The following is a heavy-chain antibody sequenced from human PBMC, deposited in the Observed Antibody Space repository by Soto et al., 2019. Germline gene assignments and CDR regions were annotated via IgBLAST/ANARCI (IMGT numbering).Heavy chain of an antibody. CDR1: GFTFSSYA. J-gene: IGHJ6*02. CDR2: ISSNGGST. Sequence: GGSLRLSCAASGFTFSSYAMHWVRQAPGKGLEYVSAISSNGGSTYYANSVKGRFTISRDNSKNTLYLQMGSLRAEDMAVYYCAGGLYYDSSGVIGGMDVWGQGTTVTV. V-gene: IGHV3-64*01. D-gene: IGHD3-22*01. CDR3: AGGLYYDSSGVIGGMDV.